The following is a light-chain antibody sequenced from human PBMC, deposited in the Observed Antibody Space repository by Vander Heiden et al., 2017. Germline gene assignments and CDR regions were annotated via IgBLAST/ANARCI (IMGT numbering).Light chain of an antibody. J-gene: IGLJ3*02. CDR2: GNS. CDR3: QSYDISLSAWV. V-gene: IGLV1-40*01. CDR1: SSNIGAGYD. Sequence: QSVLTQPPSVSGAPGHRVTISCTRGSSNIGAGYDVHWYQQLPGTAPKLLIYGNSDRPSGVPDRFSVSKSDTSASLAITGLQAEDEADYYCQSYDISLSAWVFGGGTGLTVL.